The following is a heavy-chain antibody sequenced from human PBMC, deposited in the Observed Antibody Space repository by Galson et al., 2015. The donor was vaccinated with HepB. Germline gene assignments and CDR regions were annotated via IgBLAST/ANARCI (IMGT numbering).Heavy chain of an antibody. J-gene: IGHJ6*02. D-gene: IGHD3-16*01. CDR3: ARAGLPSTDYSYYAMDV. V-gene: IGHV5-51*01. Sequence: QSGAEVKKPGESLKISCKASGYRFTSRWIGWVRQMPGKGLEWMGIFYPGDSETRYSPSFQGQVTISADKSISTAYLQWSGLKASDTAMYYCARAGLPSTDYSYYAMDVWSQGTTVTVSS. CDR1: GYRFTSRW. CDR2: FYPGDSET.